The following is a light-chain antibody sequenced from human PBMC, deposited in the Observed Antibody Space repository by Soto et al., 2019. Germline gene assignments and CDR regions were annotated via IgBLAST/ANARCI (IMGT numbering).Light chain of an antibody. V-gene: IGLV2-14*01. J-gene: IGLJ1*01. CDR2: EVT. CDR1: SGDVGSYNR. Sequence: QSVLTQPASVSGSPGQSITISCTGTSGDVGSYNRVSWYQQHPGKAPKLLIYEVTNRPSGVSDRFSGSKSGNTASLTISGLQAEDEANYYCNSYTTLSNRVFGTGTKLTVL. CDR3: NSYTTLSNRV.